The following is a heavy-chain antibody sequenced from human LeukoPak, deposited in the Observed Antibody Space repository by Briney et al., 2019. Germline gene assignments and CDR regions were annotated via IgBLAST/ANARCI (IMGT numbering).Heavy chain of an antibody. CDR1: GGSFSGYY. CDR2: INHSGST. CDR3: ARGPYYDFWSGYYWGAFDY. J-gene: IGHJ4*02. D-gene: IGHD3-3*01. V-gene: IGHV4-34*01. Sequence: SETLSLTCAVYGGSFSGYYWSWIRQPPGKGLEWIGEINHSGSTNYNPSLKSQVTISVDTSKNQFSLKLSSVTAADTAVYYCARGPYYDFWSGYYWGAFDYWGQGTLVTVSS.